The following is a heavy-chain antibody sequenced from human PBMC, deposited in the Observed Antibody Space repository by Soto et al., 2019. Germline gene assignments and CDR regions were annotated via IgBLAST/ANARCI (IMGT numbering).Heavy chain of an antibody. CDR3: TRGPRSTSTGTGAF. CDR1: GFTFSMYW. Sequence: LRLSCAASGFTFSMYWMHWVRQVPGKGPEWVSRINDDGSHTNYADSVKGRFTISRDNAKNTLYLQMNDLRAEDTAVYYCTRGPRSTSTGTGAFWGQGTLVTVSS. V-gene: IGHV3-74*01. J-gene: IGHJ4*02. D-gene: IGHD1-1*01. CDR2: INDDGSHT.